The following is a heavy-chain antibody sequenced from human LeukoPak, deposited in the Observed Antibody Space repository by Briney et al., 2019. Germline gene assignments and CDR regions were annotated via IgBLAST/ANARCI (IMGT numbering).Heavy chain of an antibody. CDR2: IYGGGST. V-gene: IGHV3-66*01. J-gene: IGHJ6*02. CDR3: ARAPSGSYSAYYYGMDV. Sequence: GGSLRLSCAASGFTVRTNSMSWVRQAPGKGLEWVSVIYGGGSTYYADSVNGRFTISRDNSKNTLFLQMNSLRAEDTAVYYCARAPSGSYSAYYYGMDVWGQGTTVTVSS. D-gene: IGHD1-26*01. CDR1: GFTVRTNS.